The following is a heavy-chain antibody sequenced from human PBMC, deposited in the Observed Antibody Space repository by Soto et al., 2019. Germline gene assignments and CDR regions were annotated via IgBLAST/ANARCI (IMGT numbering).Heavy chain of an antibody. D-gene: IGHD3-16*01. V-gene: IGHV4-4*02. CDR1: AVSISSGNW. CDR3: ARLVYDTRLDYLYFDF. CDR2: IFHDGTA. J-gene: IGHJ4*02. Sequence: PSETLSLTCTVPAVSISSGNWWTWVRQSPRKGLEYIGEIFHDGTANYFPSFERRVAMSVDKSKNQFSLKLTSVTAADAAIYYCARLVYDTRLDYLYFDFWGQGAQVTVS.